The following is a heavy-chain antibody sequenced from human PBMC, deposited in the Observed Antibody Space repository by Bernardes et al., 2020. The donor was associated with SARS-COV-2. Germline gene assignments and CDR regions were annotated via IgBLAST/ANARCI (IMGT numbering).Heavy chain of an antibody. CDR3: AKEVDYDILTGYYKEGCLGY. Sequence: GGSLRLSCAASGFTFSSYAMSWVRQAPGKGLEWVSAISGSGGSTYYADSVKGRFTISRDNSKNTLYLQMNSLRAEDTAVYYCAKEVDYDILTGYYKEGCLGYWGQGTLVTVPS. D-gene: IGHD3-9*01. J-gene: IGHJ4*02. V-gene: IGHV3-23*01. CDR2: ISGSGGST. CDR1: GFTFSSYA.